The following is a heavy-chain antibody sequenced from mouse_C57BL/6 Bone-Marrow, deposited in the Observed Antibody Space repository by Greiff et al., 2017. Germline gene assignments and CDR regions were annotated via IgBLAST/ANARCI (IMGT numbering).Heavy chain of an antibody. Sequence: EVKLMESGPELVKPGASVKISCKASGYSFTGYYMNWVKQSPEKSLEWIGEINPSTGGTTYNQKFKAKATLTVDKSSSTAYMQLKSLTSEDSAVYYCARRYDYDLYAMDYWGQGTSVTVSS. CDR2: INPSTGGT. CDR3: ARRYDYDLYAMDY. J-gene: IGHJ4*01. CDR1: GYSFTGYY. V-gene: IGHV1-42*01. D-gene: IGHD2-4*01.